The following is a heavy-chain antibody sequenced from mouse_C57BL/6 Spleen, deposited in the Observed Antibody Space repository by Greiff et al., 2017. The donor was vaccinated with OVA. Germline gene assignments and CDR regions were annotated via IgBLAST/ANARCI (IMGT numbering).Heavy chain of an antibody. J-gene: IGHJ4*01. CDR1: GFTFSSYA. Sequence: EVQLVESGGGLVKPGGSLKLSCAASGFTFSSYAMSWVRQTPEKRLEWVATISDGGSYTYYPDNVKGRFTISRDNAKNNLYLQMSHLKSEDTAMYYCARGAYDGYAMDYWGQGTSVTVSS. V-gene: IGHV5-4*01. CDR2: ISDGGSYT. D-gene: IGHD2-3*01. CDR3: ARGAYDGYAMDY.